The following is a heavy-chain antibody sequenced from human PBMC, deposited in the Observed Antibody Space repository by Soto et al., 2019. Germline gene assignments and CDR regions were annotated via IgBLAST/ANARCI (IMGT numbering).Heavy chain of an antibody. CDR1: GFTFTSSA. CDR2: IVVGSGNT. D-gene: IGHD1-26*01. V-gene: IGHV1-58*01. Sequence: QMQLVQSGPEVKKPGTSVKVSCKASGFTFTSSAVQWVRQARGQRLEWIGWIVVGSGNTNYAQKFQERVTITRDMSTSTAYMELSSLRSEDTAVYYCAADWEGLVLPYYYYGMDVWGQGTTVTVSS. CDR3: AADWEGLVLPYYYYGMDV. J-gene: IGHJ6*02.